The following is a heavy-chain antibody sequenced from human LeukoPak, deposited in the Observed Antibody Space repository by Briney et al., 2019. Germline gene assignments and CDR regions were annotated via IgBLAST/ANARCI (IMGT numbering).Heavy chain of an antibody. D-gene: IGHD3-3*01. CDR3: ANALYLRDFWSGYFDY. Sequence: GGSLRLSCAASGFIFSNYGMNWVRQAPGKGLEWVAAMSASGSATSYADSVRGRFTIYRDNSKSTTYLQMNSLRAEDTAVFYCANALYLRDFWSGYFDYWGQGIPVTVSS. J-gene: IGHJ4*02. CDR1: GFIFSNYG. CDR2: MSASGSAT. V-gene: IGHV3-23*01.